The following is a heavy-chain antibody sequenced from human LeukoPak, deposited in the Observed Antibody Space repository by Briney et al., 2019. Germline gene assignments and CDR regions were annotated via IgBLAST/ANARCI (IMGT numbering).Heavy chain of an antibody. V-gene: IGHV4-4*02. CDR2: IYHSGST. CDR1: SGSISSGNW. Sequence: SETLSLTCVVSSGSISSGNWWTWVRQPPGKGLEWIGEIYHSGSTNYNPSLKSRVTISVDKSKNQFSLKLTSVTAADTAVYYCARAVKDYDFWSGFYYFDYWGQGTLVTVSS. CDR3: ARAVKDYDFWSGFYYFDY. D-gene: IGHD3-3*01. J-gene: IGHJ4*02.